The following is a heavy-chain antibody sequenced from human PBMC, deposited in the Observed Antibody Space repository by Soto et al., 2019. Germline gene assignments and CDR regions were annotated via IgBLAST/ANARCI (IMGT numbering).Heavy chain of an antibody. CDR1: GITCSSYA. D-gene: IGHD2-15*01. J-gene: IGHJ4*02. V-gene: IGHV3-23*01. Sequence: DVQLLESGGGLVQPEGSLRLSCAASGITCSSYAMGWVRQGPGKGLVWVAVVSIGGSTHYADSVRGRFTISRDNSKNTLSLQMNSLTAEDTAVYFCAKRRGAGGHFDYWGQGALVTVSS. CDR3: AKRRGAGGHFDY. CDR2: VSIGGST.